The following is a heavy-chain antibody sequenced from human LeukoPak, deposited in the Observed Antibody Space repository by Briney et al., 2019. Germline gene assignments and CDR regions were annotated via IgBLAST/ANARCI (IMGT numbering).Heavy chain of an antibody. CDR1: GFNLNNYN. CDR2: ISSYSSYI. J-gene: IGHJ4*02. D-gene: IGHD2-21*01. Sequence: GGSLSLSCAASGFNLNNYNINWVRQAPGKGLEWVSSISSYSSYIFYADSVKGRFTISRDIAKNSVYLQMYSLRAEDSAVYFCARVHLDYSDFDYWGQGTRVTVSS. V-gene: IGHV3-21*01. CDR3: ARVHLDYSDFDY.